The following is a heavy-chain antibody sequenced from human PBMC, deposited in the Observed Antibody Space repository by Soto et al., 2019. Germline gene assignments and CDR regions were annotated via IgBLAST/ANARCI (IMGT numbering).Heavy chain of an antibody. J-gene: IGHJ3*01. CDR3: ARGNYYDSSGYYPEGDFVT. Sequence: PGESLKISCKGSGYSFTSYWIGWVRQMPGKGLEWMGIIYPGDSDTRYSPSFQGQVTISADKSISTAYLQWSSLKASDTAMYYCARGNYYDSSGYYPEGDFVTWGQGTMVTVS. CDR1: GYSFTSYW. D-gene: IGHD3-22*01. V-gene: IGHV5-51*01. CDR2: IYPGDSDT.